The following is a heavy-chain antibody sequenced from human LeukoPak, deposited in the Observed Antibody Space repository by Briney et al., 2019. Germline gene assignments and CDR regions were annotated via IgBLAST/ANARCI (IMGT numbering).Heavy chain of an antibody. CDR2: IDPSDSYI. Sequence: GESLKISCQGSGYSFTSYLISWVRQMPGKGLEWMGRIDPSDSYIDYSPSFQGHVTISADKSISTAYLQWSRLKASDTAMYYCARGTVTTHNWFDPWGQGTLVTVSS. V-gene: IGHV5-10-1*01. J-gene: IGHJ5*02. CDR1: GYSFTSYL. CDR3: ARGTVTTHNWFDP. D-gene: IGHD4-11*01.